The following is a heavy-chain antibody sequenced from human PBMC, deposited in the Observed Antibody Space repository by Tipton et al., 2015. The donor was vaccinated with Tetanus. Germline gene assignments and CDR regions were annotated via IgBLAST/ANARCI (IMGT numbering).Heavy chain of an antibody. CDR3: AAQIIPTDRGGWFDP. Sequence: TLSLTCTVSGGSINNGGYYWSWIRQHPGKGLEWIGYIFYSGSSHYNPSLKSRLSLSVDTSKNQFSLNLNSVTAADTAVYYCAAQIIPTDRGGWFDPWGQGTLVTVSS. D-gene: IGHD3-3*01. CDR2: IFYSGSS. V-gene: IGHV4-31*03. CDR1: GGSINNGGYY. J-gene: IGHJ5*02.